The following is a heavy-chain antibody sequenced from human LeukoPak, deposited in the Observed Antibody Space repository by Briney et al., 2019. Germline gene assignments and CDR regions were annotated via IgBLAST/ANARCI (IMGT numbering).Heavy chain of an antibody. CDR1: GGSISGYY. Sequence: PSETLSLTCTVSGGSISGYYWTWIRQPPGKGLEWIGYNYYSGSTNYNPSLKSRVTISVDTSENQFSLKLSSVTAADTAVYYCARVKYYYDSRGPYYYYYGMDVWGQGTTVTVCS. D-gene: IGHD3-22*01. CDR3: ARVKYYYDSRGPYYYYYGMDV. J-gene: IGHJ6*02. CDR2: NYYSGST. V-gene: IGHV4-59*01.